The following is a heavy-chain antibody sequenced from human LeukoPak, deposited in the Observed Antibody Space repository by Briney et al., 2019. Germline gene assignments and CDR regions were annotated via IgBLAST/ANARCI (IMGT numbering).Heavy chain of an antibody. Sequence: GGSLRLSCAASGFTVSSNYMSWVRQAPGKGLEWVPVIYRSGNALYADSVRGRFTISRDNSNNTLHLQMNSLRAEDTAVYYCARERGGGGDVFDVWFDPWGQGTLVTVSS. CDR3: ARERGGGGDVFDVWFDP. D-gene: IGHD5/OR15-5a*01. CDR1: GFTVSSNY. CDR2: IYRSGNA. V-gene: IGHV3-53*01. J-gene: IGHJ5*02.